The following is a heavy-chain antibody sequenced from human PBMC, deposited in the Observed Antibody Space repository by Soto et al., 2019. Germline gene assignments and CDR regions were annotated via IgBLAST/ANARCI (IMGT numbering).Heavy chain of an antibody. CDR2: INHSGST. V-gene: IGHV4-34*01. J-gene: IGHJ6*04. D-gene: IGHD6-13*01. CDR3: ARNKLGSYSGMDV. Sequence: SETLSLTCAVYGGSFSGYYWSWIRQPPGKGLEWIGEINHSGSTNYNPSLKSRVTISVDTSKNQFSLKLSSVTAADTAVYYCARNKLGSYSGMDVWGKGTRVTFPS. CDR1: GGSFSGYY.